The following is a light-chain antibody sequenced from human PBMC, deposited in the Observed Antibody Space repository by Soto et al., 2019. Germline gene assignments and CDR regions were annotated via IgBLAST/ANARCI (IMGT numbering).Light chain of an antibody. V-gene: IGLV1-40*01. CDR1: SSNIGAGYD. CDR3: QSYDSSLSAS. Sequence: QSVLTQPPSVSGAPGQRVTISCTGSSSNIGAGYDVHWYQQLPGTAPKLLIYGNSNRPSGVPDRFSGPKSGTSASLAITGLQAEDEADYYCQSYDSSLSASFGTGTKLTVL. J-gene: IGLJ1*01. CDR2: GNS.